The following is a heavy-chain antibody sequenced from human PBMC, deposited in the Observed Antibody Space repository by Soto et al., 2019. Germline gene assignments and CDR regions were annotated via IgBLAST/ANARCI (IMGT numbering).Heavy chain of an antibody. Sequence: SGTLSLTCAASGYSIASGCYWARIRQPPGKGVEGIGSFYHAGNVYYNPSLNSRATMSLDTSDNNFSLKMTSVTAADTAVYYCARTFDHCAMDVGGQGTTVTGSS. J-gene: IGHJ6*02. CDR2: FYHAGNV. D-gene: IGHD3-9*01. V-gene: IGHV4-38-2*01. CDR3: ARTFDHCAMDV. CDR1: GYSIASGCY.